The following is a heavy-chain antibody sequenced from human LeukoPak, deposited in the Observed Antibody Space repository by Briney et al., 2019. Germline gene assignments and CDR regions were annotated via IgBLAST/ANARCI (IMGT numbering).Heavy chain of an antibody. J-gene: IGHJ4*02. D-gene: IGHD4-17*01. V-gene: IGHV3-74*03. Sequence: PWGSLRLSCAASGFTFSSYWMHWVRQGPGKGLVWVSRINSDGSSIMYADFVKGRFTISRDNAKNTLYLQIHSLRAEDTAVYYCAREDSYGAYDYWGQGTLVTVSS. CDR2: INSDGSSI. CDR3: AREDSYGAYDY. CDR1: GFTFSSYW.